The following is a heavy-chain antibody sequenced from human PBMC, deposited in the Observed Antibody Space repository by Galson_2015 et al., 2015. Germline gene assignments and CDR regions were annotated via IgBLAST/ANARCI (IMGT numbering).Heavy chain of an antibody. D-gene: IGHD6-13*01. CDR2: IRSKAYGGTT. CDR3: TRGRRTGYSSSWYRATEFDY. Sequence: SLRLSCAASGFTFGDYAMSWFRQAPGKGLEWVGFIRSKAYGGTTEYAASVKGRFTISRDDSKSIAYLQMNSLKTEDTAVYYCTRGRRTGYSSSWYRATEFDYWGQGTLAAVSS. J-gene: IGHJ4*02. CDR1: GFTFGDYA. V-gene: IGHV3-49*03.